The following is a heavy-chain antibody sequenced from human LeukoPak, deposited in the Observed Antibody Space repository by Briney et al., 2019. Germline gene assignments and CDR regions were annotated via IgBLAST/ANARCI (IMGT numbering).Heavy chain of an antibody. Sequence: GGSLRLSCAASGFSFSSYWMHWVRQAPGKGLVWVSRISSDASSTNYAGSVKGRFTISRDNAKNTLYLQMNSLRAEDTAVCYCAMLAKMATIDDFDYWGQGTLVTVSS. CDR2: ISSDASST. V-gene: IGHV3-74*01. CDR1: GFSFSSYW. CDR3: AMLAKMATIDDFDY. J-gene: IGHJ4*02. D-gene: IGHD5-24*01.